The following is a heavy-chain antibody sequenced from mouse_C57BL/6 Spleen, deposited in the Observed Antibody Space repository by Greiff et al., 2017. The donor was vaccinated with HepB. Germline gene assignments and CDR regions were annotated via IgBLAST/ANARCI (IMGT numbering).Heavy chain of an antibody. J-gene: IGHJ4*01. CDR2: IDPSDSYT. Sequence: VQLQQPGAELVMPGASVKLSCKASGYTFTSYWMHWVKQRPGQGLEWIGEIDPSDSYTNYNQKFKGKSTLTVDKSSSTAYMQLSSLTSEDSAVYYCARAGGYDDYAMDYWGQGTSVTVSS. CDR1: GYTFTSYW. D-gene: IGHD2-2*01. V-gene: IGHV1-69*01. CDR3: ARAGGYDDYAMDY.